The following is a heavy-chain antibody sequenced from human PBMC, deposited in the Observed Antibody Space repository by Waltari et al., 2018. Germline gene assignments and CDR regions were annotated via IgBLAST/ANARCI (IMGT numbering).Heavy chain of an antibody. Sequence: QVQLQPWGAGLLKPSETLSLTCAVYGGSFSGNYWSWIRQPPGKGLEWIGEINHSGSTNYTPSLKSRVTISVDTSKNQFSLKLTSVTAADTAVYYCARRLGFGVRYFQHWGQGTLVTVSS. D-gene: IGHD3-10*01. CDR2: INHSGST. CDR1: GGSFSGNY. V-gene: IGHV4-34*01. J-gene: IGHJ1*01. CDR3: ARRLGFGVRYFQH.